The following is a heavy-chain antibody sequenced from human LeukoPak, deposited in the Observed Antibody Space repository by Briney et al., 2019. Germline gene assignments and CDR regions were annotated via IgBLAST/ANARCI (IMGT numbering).Heavy chain of an antibody. D-gene: IGHD6-13*01. Sequence: GGSLRLSCVASGFTLSSYWMTWVRQAPGKGLEWVANIKQDGSEKYYVDSMKGRFTISRDNARNSVFLQMNSLRAEDTAVYYCAREISSWYRTEGRFDPWGQGTLVTVSS. CDR2: IKQDGSEK. J-gene: IGHJ5*02. V-gene: IGHV3-7*01. CDR1: GFTLSSYW. CDR3: AREISSWYRTEGRFDP.